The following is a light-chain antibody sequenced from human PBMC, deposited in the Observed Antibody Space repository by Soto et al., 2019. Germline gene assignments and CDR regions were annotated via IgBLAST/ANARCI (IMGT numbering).Light chain of an antibody. V-gene: IGLV2-11*01. J-gene: IGLJ3*02. Sequence: QSVLTQPRSVSWSPGQSVTISCTGTSSDIGGYNYVSWYQQNPDKAPKVIIYDVTERPSGVPDRFSGSKSGNTASLSISGLQADDEADYYCCSYAGGYTYWVFGGGTKLTVL. CDR1: SSDIGGYNY. CDR3: CSYAGGYTYWV. CDR2: DVT.